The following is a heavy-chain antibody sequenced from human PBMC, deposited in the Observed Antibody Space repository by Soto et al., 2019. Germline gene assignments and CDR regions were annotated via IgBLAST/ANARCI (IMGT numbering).Heavy chain of an antibody. CDR3: AKERATTTAFDS. J-gene: IGHJ4*02. CDR2: ITDNGGST. V-gene: IGHV3-23*01. Sequence: GGSLRLSCAASGFTFSIDGMSWVRQAPGKGLEWASLITDNGGSTYYADSVKGRFTISRDNTKNTLFLQMNSLRAEDTAVYYCAKERATTTAFDSWGQGARVTVSS. CDR1: GFTFSIDG. D-gene: IGHD1-1*01.